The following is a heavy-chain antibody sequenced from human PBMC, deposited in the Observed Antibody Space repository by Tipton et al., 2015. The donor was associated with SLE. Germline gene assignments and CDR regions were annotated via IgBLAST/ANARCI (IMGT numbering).Heavy chain of an antibody. CDR1: GGSISSSSYY. J-gene: IGHJ3*02. V-gene: IGHV4-61*05. CDR3: ARQDGSVTDALDI. CDR2: IYYSGST. D-gene: IGHD3-10*01. Sequence: TLSLTCTVSGGSISSSSYYWGWIRQPPGKGLEWIGYIYYSGSTNYNPSLKSRVTISVDTSKNQFSLKLSSVTAADTAVYYCARQDGSVTDALDIWGQGTMVTVSS.